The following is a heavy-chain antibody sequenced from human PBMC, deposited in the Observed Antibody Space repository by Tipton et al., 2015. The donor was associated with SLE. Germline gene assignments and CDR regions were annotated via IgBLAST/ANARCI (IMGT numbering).Heavy chain of an antibody. CDR2: INPSGGST. V-gene: IGHV1-46*01. D-gene: IGHD1-1*01. Sequence: QSGAEVKKPGASVKVSCKASGYTFTSYYMHWVRQAPGQGLEWMGIINPSGGSTTYAQKFQDRVTMTRDTSTSTVYMELSSLRSEDTAVYYWARADWNDVPRFDYWGQGTLVTVSS. CDR3: ARADWNDVPRFDY. J-gene: IGHJ4*02. CDR1: GYTFTSYY.